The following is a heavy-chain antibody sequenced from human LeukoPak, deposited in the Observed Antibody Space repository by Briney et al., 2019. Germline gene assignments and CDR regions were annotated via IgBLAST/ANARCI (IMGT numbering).Heavy chain of an antibody. J-gene: IGHJ4*02. V-gene: IGHV4-59*01. CDR2: IYYSGST. Sequence: SETLSLTCTVSGGSISSYYWSWIRQPPGKGLEWIGYIYYSGSTNYNPSLKSRVTISVDTSKNQFSLKLSSVTAADTAVYYCARDRGDGYIDYWGQGTLVTVSS. D-gene: IGHD5-24*01. CDR3: ARDRGDGYIDY. CDR1: GGSISSYY.